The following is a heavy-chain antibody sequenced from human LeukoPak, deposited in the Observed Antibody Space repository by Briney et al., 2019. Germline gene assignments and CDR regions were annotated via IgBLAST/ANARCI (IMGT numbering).Heavy chain of an antibody. CDR3: ARVRDCSGGSCYPFDY. Sequence: PSETLSLTCTVSGGSIRSYYWSWIRQPPGKGLEWIGFIYYSGSTNYSPSLKSRVTMLLDTSNNQFSLRLSSGTAADTAVYYCARVRDCSGGSCYPFDYWGQGTLVSVSS. CDR1: GGSIRSYY. CDR2: IYYSGST. J-gene: IGHJ4*02. V-gene: IGHV4-59*08. D-gene: IGHD2-15*01.